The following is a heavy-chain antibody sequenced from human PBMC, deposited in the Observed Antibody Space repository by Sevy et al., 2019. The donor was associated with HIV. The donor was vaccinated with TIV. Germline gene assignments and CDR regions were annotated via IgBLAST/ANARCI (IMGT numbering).Heavy chain of an antibody. V-gene: IGHV3-7*01. D-gene: IGHD5-18*01. J-gene: IGHJ4*01. CDR2: MNQDGSEE. CDR3: VREGLGGYSYSLDY. CDR1: GFSFSIYW. Sequence: GGSLRLSCAASGFSFSIYWMSWVRPAPGKGLEWVATMNQDGSEEDYVDSVRGRFTISRDNAKNSLFLQMNSLSAEDTAVYYCVREGLGGYSYSLDYWGHGTLVTVSS.